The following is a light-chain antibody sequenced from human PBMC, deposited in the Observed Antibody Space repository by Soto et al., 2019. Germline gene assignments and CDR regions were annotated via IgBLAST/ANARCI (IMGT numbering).Light chain of an antibody. V-gene: IGKV3-20*01. CDR1: QSVRSNF. CDR2: GAS. J-gene: IGKJ1*01. CDR3: QRYDSLRT. Sequence: EILLTQSPGTLSLSPGERATLSCRASQSVRSNFLAWYQQKPGHAPRLLIYGASNRATGIPDRFSGSGSGTDFTLTITRPEAEDFAMYYCQRYDSLRTFGQGTKVDIK.